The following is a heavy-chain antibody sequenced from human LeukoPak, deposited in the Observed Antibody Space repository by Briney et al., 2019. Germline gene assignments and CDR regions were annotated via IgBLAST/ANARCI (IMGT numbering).Heavy chain of an antibody. CDR2: ISGSGSGT. CDR3: ARSGTEDGYNIYFDH. V-gene: IGHV3-23*01. D-gene: IGHD5-24*01. CDR1: GFTFSTYA. Sequence: PGGSLRLSCATSGFTFSTYAMSWVRQAPGKGLEWVSLISGSGSGTHYADSVKGRFTISRDNSKNMLYLHMNTLRADDMAVYYCARSGTEDGYNIYFDHWGQGTLVTVSS. J-gene: IGHJ4*02.